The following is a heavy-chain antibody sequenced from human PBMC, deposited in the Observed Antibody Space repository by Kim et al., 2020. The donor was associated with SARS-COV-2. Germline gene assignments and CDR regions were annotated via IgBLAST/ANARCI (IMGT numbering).Heavy chain of an antibody. V-gene: IGHV3-74*01. CDR3: ARGTFQQGFDP. Sequence: GGSLRLSCEASGFTFSNYWMNWVRQGAGKGLVWVSRINSDGGDTHYADSVKGRFTISRDNAENTLHLQLNSLGVEDTAIYYCARGTFQQGFDPWGQGTLVTVSS. J-gene: IGHJ5*02. CDR2: INSDGGDT. CDR1: GFTFSNYW.